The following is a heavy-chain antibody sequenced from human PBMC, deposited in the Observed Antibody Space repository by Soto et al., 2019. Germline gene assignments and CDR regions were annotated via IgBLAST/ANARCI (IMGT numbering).Heavy chain of an antibody. CDR3: AKDKMQRSGMHX. Sequence: GGSLRLSCAASGFTFSSYAMSWVRQATGKGLEWVSYISCSGGSTYYADSVKVRFTISRDNSKNTLYLQMNSLIAEDTAVYYCAKDKMQRSGMHXWGQETTVTAS. CDR2: ISCSGGST. J-gene: IGHJ6*02. D-gene: IGHD6-25*01. CDR1: GFTFSSYA. V-gene: IGHV3-23*01.